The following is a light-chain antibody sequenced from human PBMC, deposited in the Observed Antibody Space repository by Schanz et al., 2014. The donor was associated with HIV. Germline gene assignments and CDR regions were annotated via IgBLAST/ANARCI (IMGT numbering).Light chain of an antibody. J-gene: IGKJ2*01. CDR2: GAS. V-gene: IGKV3-20*01. CDR3: QQYAALPQT. CDR1: QSSSTY. Sequence: EIVLTQSPGTLSLSPGERATLSCRASQSSSTYLAWYQHKPGQAPRLLIYGASTRATGIPDRFRGSGSRTDFTLTITRLEPEDFAVYYCQQYAALPQTFGQGTKLEI.